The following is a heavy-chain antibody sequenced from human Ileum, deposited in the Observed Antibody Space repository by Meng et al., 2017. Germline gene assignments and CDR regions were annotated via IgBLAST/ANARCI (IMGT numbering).Heavy chain of an antibody. V-gene: IGHV4-34*01. J-gene: IGHJ4*02. CDR3: ACARYDN. CDR1: GGSFSANY. Sequence: QVQLQQWGAGLLKPSETLSLTCVVDGGSFSANYWTWLRQPPGKGLEWIGEINHNGNTNYKPSLKSRVTISVDTSKMQFSRRPTAVTAAYTAVYYCACARYDNWGQGTLVTVSS. CDR2: INHNGNT.